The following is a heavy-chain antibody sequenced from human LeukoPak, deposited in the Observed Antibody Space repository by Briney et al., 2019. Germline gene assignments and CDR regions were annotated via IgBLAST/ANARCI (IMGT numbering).Heavy chain of an antibody. CDR2: ISSSSSYI. J-gene: IGHJ4*02. Sequence: GGSLRLSCAASGFTFSSYSMNWVRQAPGKGLEWVSSISSSSSYIYYADSVKGRFTISRDNAKNSLYLQMNSLRAEDTAVYYCASSGKNKVVAATRGDWDFDYWGQGTLVTVSS. CDR3: ASSGKNKVVAATRGDWDFDY. D-gene: IGHD2-15*01. V-gene: IGHV3-21*01. CDR1: GFTFSSYS.